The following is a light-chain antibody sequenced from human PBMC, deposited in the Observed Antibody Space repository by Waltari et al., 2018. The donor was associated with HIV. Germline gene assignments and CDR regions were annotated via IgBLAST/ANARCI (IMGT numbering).Light chain of an antibody. J-gene: IGLJ3*02. Sequence: QSALTQPPSASGSPGQSVTISCTGTSSDVGYFNYVSWYQQHPGKAPKFVIFEVTKRTSGCPVRYSGSKSRSTAPLTVCGLQPEDDAVHYCNSYAGSNTSVFGGGTKLTVL. V-gene: IGLV2-8*01. CDR3: NSYAGSNTSV. CDR2: EVT. CDR1: SSDVGYFNY.